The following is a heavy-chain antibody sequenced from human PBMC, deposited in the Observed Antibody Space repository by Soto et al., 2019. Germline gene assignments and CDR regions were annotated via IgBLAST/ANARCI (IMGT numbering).Heavy chain of an antibody. V-gene: IGHV3-23*01. CDR3: VGCYGGLDGFDI. Sequence: EVQLLESGGGLVQPGGSLRLSCAASGITFTKYAMAWVRQTPERGLEWVSGISGGGGGTYYADSVKGRFTISRDNSKNTMVMQRNRLRVADTAKYSCVGCYGGLDGFDIWGRGTRVTVSA. CDR2: ISGGGGGT. J-gene: IGHJ3*02. D-gene: IGHD4-17*01. CDR1: GITFTKYA.